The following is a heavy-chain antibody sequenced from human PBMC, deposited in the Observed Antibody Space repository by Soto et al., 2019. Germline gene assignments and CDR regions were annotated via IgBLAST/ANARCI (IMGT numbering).Heavy chain of an antibody. J-gene: IGHJ4*02. V-gene: IGHV3-23*01. Sequence: GGSLRLSCAASGFTFRSYAMAWVRQAPGKGLEWVSVITYNGDNTYYADSLKGRFTISRDNSKDTVDLQMNRLRAEDTAVYYCARYIRGPTVFYFDFWGPGVLVTVSS. CDR3: ARYIRGPTVFYFDF. D-gene: IGHD5-18*01. CDR2: ITYNGDNT. CDR1: GFTFRSYA.